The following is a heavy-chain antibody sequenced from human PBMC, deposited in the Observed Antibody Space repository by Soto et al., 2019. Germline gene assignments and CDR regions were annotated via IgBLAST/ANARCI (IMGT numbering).Heavy chain of an antibody. CDR2: IYYSGST. D-gene: IGHD6-13*01. CDR1: GGSISSYY. Sequence: QVQLQESGPGLVKPSETLSLTCTVSGGSISSYYWSWIRQSPGKGLEWIAYIYYSGSTNYNPSLKSRVTISVDTSKNQFSLKLSSVTAADTAVYYCAREAYSSSWRDYWGQGTLVTVSS. J-gene: IGHJ4*02. V-gene: IGHV4-59*01. CDR3: AREAYSSSWRDY.